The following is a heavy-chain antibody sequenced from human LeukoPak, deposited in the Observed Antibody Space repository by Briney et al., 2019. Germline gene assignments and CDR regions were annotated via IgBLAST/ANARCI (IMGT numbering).Heavy chain of an antibody. D-gene: IGHD3-22*01. Sequence: SETLSLTCTVSGGSISSSSYYWGWIRQPPGKGLEWIGSIYYSGSTYYNPSLKSRVTISVDTSKNQFSLKLSSVTAADTAVYYCARGIRTYYYDSSGYRYYYYCYMDVWGKGTTVTVSS. CDR2: IYYSGST. CDR1: GGSISSSSYY. CDR3: ARGIRTYYYDSSGYRYYYYCYMDV. V-gene: IGHV4-39*07. J-gene: IGHJ6*03.